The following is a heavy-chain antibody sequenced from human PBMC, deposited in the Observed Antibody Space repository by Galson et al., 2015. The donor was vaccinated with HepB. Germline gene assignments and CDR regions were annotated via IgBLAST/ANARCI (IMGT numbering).Heavy chain of an antibody. V-gene: IGHV4-31*03. Sequence: TLSLTCTVSGGSISSGGYYWSWIRQHPGKGLEWIGYIYYSGSTYYNPSLKSRVTISVDTSKNQFSLKLSSVTAADTAVYYCARHVSSPGYSSGWYSPGWGQGTLVTVSS. J-gene: IGHJ4*02. CDR3: ARHVSSPGYSSGWYSPG. CDR2: IYYSGST. D-gene: IGHD6-19*01. CDR1: GGSISSGGYY.